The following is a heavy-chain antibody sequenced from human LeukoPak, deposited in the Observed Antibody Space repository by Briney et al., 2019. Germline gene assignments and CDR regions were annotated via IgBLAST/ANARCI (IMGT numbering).Heavy chain of an antibody. Sequence: SETLSLTCTVSSGSISSRSYYWGWIRQPPGKGLEWIGSIYYSGSTYNNPSLKSRVTISVDTSKNQFSLKLSSVTAADTAVYYCASQPTVYSSGYPFGFDYWGQGTLVTVSS. D-gene: IGHD3-22*01. CDR1: SGSISSRSYY. J-gene: IGHJ4*02. V-gene: IGHV4-39*07. CDR3: ASQPTVYSSGYPFGFDY. CDR2: IYYSGST.